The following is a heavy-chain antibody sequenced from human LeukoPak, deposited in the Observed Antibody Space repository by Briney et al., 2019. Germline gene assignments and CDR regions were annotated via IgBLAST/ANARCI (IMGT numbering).Heavy chain of an antibody. Sequence: GASVKVSCKASGYTFTGYYMHWVRQAPGQGLEWMGWINPNSGGTNYAQKSQGRVTMTRDTSISTAYMELSRLRSDDTAVYYCARAGYSSSWYYYYGMDVWGQGTTVTVSS. CDR3: ARAGYSSSWYYYYGMDV. CDR1: GYTFTGYY. D-gene: IGHD6-13*01. CDR2: INPNSGGT. V-gene: IGHV1-2*02. J-gene: IGHJ6*02.